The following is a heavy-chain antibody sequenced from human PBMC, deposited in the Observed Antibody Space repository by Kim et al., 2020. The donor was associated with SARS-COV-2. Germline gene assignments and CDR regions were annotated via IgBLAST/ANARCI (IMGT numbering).Heavy chain of an antibody. J-gene: IGHJ4*02. Sequence: GGSLRLSCAASGFTFSSYSMNWVRQAPGKGLEWVSYISSSSSTIYYADSVKGRFTISRDNAKNSLYLQMNSLRDEDTAVYYCAILSYGSGSYYPFDYWGQGTLVTVSS. CDR3: AILSYGSGSYYPFDY. CDR2: ISSSSSTI. CDR1: GFTFSSYS. D-gene: IGHD3-10*01. V-gene: IGHV3-48*02.